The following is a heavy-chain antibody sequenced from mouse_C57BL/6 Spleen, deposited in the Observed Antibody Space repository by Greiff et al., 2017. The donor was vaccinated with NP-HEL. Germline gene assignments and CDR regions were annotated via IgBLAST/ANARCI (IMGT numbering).Heavy chain of an antibody. Sequence: QVQLQQPGAELVKPGASVKMSCKASGYTFTSYWITWVKQRPGQGLEWIGDIYTGSGSNNYNEKLNSKATLTVDTSSSTAYMQLSSLTSEDSAVYYCARGGSYSMDYWGQGTSVTVSS. CDR1: GYTFTSYW. CDR2: IYTGSGSN. CDR3: ARGGSYSMDY. D-gene: IGHD3-2*02. V-gene: IGHV1-55*01. J-gene: IGHJ4*01.